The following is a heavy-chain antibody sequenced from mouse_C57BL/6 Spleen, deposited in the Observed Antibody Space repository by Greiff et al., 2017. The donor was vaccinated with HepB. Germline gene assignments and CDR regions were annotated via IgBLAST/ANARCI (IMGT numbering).Heavy chain of an antibody. V-gene: IGHV1-22*01. CDR3: ARGDYDYDGDWYFDV. Sequence: EVKLQESGPELVKPGASVMMSCKASGYTFTDYNMHWVKQSHGKSLEWIGYINPNNGGTSYNQKFKGKATLTVNKSSSTAYMELRSLTSEDSAVYYCARGDYDYDGDWYFDVWGTGTTVTVSS. CDR2: INPNNGGT. J-gene: IGHJ1*03. CDR1: GYTFTDYN. D-gene: IGHD2-4*01.